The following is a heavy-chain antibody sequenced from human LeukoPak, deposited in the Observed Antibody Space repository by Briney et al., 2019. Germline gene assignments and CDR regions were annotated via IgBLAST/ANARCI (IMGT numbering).Heavy chain of an antibody. J-gene: IGHJ6*03. CDR3: ARAWGSVQYYYMDV. D-gene: IGHD7-27*01. CDR1: GGSISSGGYY. CDR2: IYYSGST. Sequence: PSQTLSLTCTVSGGSISSGGYYWSWIRQPPGKGLEWIGYIYYSGSTNYNPSLKSRVTISVDTSKNQFSLKLSSVTAADTAVYYCARAWGSVQYYYMDVWGKGTTVTVSS. V-gene: IGHV4-61*08.